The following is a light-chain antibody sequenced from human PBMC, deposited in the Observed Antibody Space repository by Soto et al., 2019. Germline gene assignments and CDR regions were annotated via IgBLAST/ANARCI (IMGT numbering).Light chain of an antibody. CDR2: GAS. CDR3: QQYNNWPPYT. Sequence: EIVMTQSPATLSVSPGERATLSCRASQSVSSNLARYQQKPGQAPRLLLYGASTSATGIPARFSGSGSGTEFTLTIRCLQSEDFAVYYCQQYNNWPPYTFGQGTKREI. CDR1: QSVSSN. J-gene: IGKJ2*01. V-gene: IGKV3-15*01.